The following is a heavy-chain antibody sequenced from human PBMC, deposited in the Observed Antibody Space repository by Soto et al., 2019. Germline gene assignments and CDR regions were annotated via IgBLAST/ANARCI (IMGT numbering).Heavy chain of an antibody. J-gene: IGHJ4*02. CDR2: VSHDGRNT. D-gene: IGHD6-19*01. Sequence: VQLVESGGGVVQPGRSLRLSCAASGFTFSDYAMHWVRQAPGKGLEWVAVVSHDGRNTHYADSVKGRFTISRDSSKLTVSLEMTSLRAEDTAVYYCAKGGRQWLVTSDFNYWGQGALVTVSS. CDR3: AKGGRQWLVTSDFNY. V-gene: IGHV3-30*18. CDR1: GFTFSDYA.